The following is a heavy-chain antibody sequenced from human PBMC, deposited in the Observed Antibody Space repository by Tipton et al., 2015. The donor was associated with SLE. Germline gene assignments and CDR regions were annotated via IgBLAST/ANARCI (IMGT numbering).Heavy chain of an antibody. CDR2: VYSGGDTT. J-gene: IGHJ6*03. D-gene: IGHD3-10*01. CDR3: AKGRDTMVPEIVGLRHCFCYMYV. CDR1: GFTFSTSA. V-gene: IGHV3-23*03. Sequence: SLRLSCVASGFTFSTSAMSWVRQAPGKGLEWVSVVYSGGDTTYYADSVKGRFTISRDSSQNTLSLQMNSLRAGDTAVYFCAKGRDTMVPEIVGLRHCFCYMYVWGKGTAVTVSS.